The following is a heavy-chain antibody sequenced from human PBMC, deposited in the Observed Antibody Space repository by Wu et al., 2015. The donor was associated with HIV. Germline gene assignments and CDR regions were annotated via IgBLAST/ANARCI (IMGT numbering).Heavy chain of an antibody. CDR2: INPKSGHT. J-gene: IGHJ4*02. CDR1: QYTFINYD. Sequence: QVQLVQSGAEVTEPGASVMVSCKASQYTFINYDVHWVRQAAGQGLEWMGWINPKSGHTGYSQNFQGRVTLTRDTSISTAYMELSSLRPDDTAVYYCARVSPYYYDSSGFRFGSYFDYWGQGSLVTVSS. D-gene: IGHD3-22*01. V-gene: IGHV1-8*01. CDR3: ARVSPYYYDSSGFRFGSYFDY.